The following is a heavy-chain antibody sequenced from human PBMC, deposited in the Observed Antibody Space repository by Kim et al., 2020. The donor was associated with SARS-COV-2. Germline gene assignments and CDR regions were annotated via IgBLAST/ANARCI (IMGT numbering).Heavy chain of an antibody. CDR2: IYSGGST. D-gene: IGHD1-26*01. CDR1: GFTVSSNY. Sequence: GGSLRLSCAASGFTVSSNYMSWVRQAPGKGLEWVSVIYSGGSTYYADSVKGRFTISRHNSKNTLYLQMNSLRAEDTAVYYCARAYGSIVGALAFDYWGQGTLVTVSS. V-gene: IGHV3-53*04. J-gene: IGHJ4*02. CDR3: ARAYGSIVGALAFDY.